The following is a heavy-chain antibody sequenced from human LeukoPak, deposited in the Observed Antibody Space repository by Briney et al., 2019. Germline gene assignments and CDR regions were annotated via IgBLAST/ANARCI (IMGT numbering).Heavy chain of an antibody. CDR3: GVLLWSGENFNQDY. D-gene: IGHD3-10*01. CDR2: MNPNSGNT. J-gene: IGHJ4*02. CDR1: GYTFTSYD. V-gene: IGHV1-8*01. Sequence: ASVKVSCKASGYTFTSYDINWVRQATGQGLEWMGWMNPNSGNTGYAQKFQGRVTMTRNTSISTAYMELSSLRSEDTAVYYCGVLLWSGENFNQDYWGQGTLVTVSS.